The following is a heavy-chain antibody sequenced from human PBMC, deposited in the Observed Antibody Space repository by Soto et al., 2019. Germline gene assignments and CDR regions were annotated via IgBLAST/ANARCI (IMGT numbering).Heavy chain of an antibody. J-gene: IGHJ4*02. CDR1: GFSFRNFW. Sequence: PGGSLRLSCAGSGFSFRNFWMGWVRQAPGKRLEWVANINQDASETSYADSVRGRFTVFRDNARSSLFLHMNRLRAEDTAAYYCARENYFDYWGQGALVTVSS. CDR2: INQDASET. V-gene: IGHV3-7*01. CDR3: ARENYFDY.